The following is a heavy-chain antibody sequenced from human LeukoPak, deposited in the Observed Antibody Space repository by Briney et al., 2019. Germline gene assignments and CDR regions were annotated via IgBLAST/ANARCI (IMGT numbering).Heavy chain of an antibody. Sequence: GGSLRLSRAASGFTFSSYAMSWVRQAPGKGLEWVSGISGSGGSTYYADSVKGRFTISRDNSKNTLYLQMSSLRAEDTAVYYCAKMPVSYSSGWTNFDYWGQGTLVTVSS. J-gene: IGHJ4*02. CDR3: AKMPVSYSSGWTNFDY. CDR2: ISGSGGST. V-gene: IGHV3-23*01. CDR1: GFTFSSYA. D-gene: IGHD6-19*01.